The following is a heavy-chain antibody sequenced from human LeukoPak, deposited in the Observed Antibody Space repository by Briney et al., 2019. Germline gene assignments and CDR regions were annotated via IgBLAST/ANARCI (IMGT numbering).Heavy chain of an antibody. V-gene: IGHV4-59*01. D-gene: IGHD3-22*01. CDR1: GGAISSYY. Sequence: PSETLSLTCTVSGGAISSYYWSWIRQPPGKGLEWIGYIYYSGSTNYNPSLKSRVTISVDTSKNQFSLKLSSVTAADTAVYYCARPGYYDSGTYKWWFVPWGQGTLVTVSS. CDR3: ARPGYYDSGTYKWWFVP. CDR2: IYYSGST. J-gene: IGHJ5*02.